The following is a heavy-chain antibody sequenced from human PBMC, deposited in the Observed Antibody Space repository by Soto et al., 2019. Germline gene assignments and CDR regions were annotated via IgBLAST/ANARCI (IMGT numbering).Heavy chain of an antibody. D-gene: IGHD3-16*01. Sequence: QVQLQESGPRLVKPSGTLSLTCAVSGASISSSNWWSWVRQPPGKGLEWIGEVFHFGSTNYTPSLTSRATLSVVNYKSQCALRMSSVTAADTAGYYCAGGSYARNCDLWGQGTLVTVSS. CDR1: GASISSSNW. J-gene: IGHJ4*02. CDR2: VFHFGST. CDR3: AGGSYARNCDL. V-gene: IGHV4-4*02.